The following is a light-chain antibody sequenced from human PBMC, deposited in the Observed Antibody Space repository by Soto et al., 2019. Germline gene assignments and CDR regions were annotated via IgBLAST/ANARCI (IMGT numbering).Light chain of an antibody. CDR1: FGAVTKDNY. CDR3: LLPFAGAPPG. J-gene: IGLJ3*02. CDR2: DTN. Sequence: QTVVTQEPSLTVSPGGTVTLTCGSSFGAVTKDNYPYWFQQKPGQAPRTLIYDTNNRQSWTPGRFSGSILGGKAALTLSGAQPGDGGDFYRLLPFAGAPPGFGGGTKLTL. V-gene: IGLV7-46*01.